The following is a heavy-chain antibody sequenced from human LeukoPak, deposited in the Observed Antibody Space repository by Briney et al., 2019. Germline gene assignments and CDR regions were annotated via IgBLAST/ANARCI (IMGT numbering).Heavy chain of an antibody. Sequence: GGSLRLSCAASGFTFDDYAMHWVRQAPGKGLEWVSGISWNSGSIGYADSVKGRFTISRDNAKNSLYLQMNSLRAEDMALYYCAKGSHLRLRTPDWYFDLWGRGTLVTVSS. V-gene: IGHV3-9*03. CDR2: ISWNSGSI. J-gene: IGHJ2*01. CDR1: GFTFDDYA. D-gene: IGHD5-12*01. CDR3: AKGSHLRLRTPDWYFDL.